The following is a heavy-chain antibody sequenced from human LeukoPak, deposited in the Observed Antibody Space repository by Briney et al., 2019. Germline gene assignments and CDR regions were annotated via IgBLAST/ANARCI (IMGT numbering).Heavy chain of an antibody. CDR1: GFAVSTSW. V-gene: IGHV3-7*03. D-gene: IGHD6-13*01. CDR3: ARDLSSRDAY. Sequence: GGSLRLSCAASGFAVSTSWMGWVRQAPGKGLEWVASLQDDGSHQYYVDSAKGRFTISRENAKNSLFLQMSSLRVEDTAVYYCARDLSSRDAYWGQGTPVTVSS. CDR2: LQDDGSHQ. J-gene: IGHJ4*02.